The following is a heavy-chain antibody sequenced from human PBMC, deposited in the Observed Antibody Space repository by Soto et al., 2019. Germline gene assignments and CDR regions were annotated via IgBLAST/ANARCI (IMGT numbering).Heavy chain of an antibody. V-gene: IGHV3-30-3*01. Sequence: QVQLVESGGGVVQPGRSLRLSCAASGFTFSSYAMHWVRQAPGKGLEWVAVISYDGSNKYYADSVKGRFTISRDNSKNTRSLQMNSLSAEDRAGYYCARDPSGGTALVLWYFDLWGRGTLVTVSS. D-gene: IGHD5-18*01. CDR1: GFTFSSYA. CDR3: ARDPSGGTALVLWYFDL. J-gene: IGHJ2*01. CDR2: ISYDGSNK.